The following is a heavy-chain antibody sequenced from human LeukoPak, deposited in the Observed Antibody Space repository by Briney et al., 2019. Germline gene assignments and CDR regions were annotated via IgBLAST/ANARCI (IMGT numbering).Heavy chain of an antibody. CDR1: GGSVSSGDSY. J-gene: IGHJ4*02. CDR2: IYTSGNT. D-gene: IGHD3-9*01. CDR3: ARSSYDSLTGYYFLDY. Sequence: PSETLSLTCTVSGGSVSSGDSYWSWIRQPAGKGLEWIGRIYTSGNTNYNPSLDSRVTISRDTSKNQLSLTLTSVTAADTAVYYCARSSYDSLTGYYFLDYWDQGILVTVSS. V-gene: IGHV4-61*02.